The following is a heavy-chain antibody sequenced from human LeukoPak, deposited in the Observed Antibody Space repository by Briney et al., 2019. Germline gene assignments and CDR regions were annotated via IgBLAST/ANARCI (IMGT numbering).Heavy chain of an antibody. CDR1: GFTFSSYS. D-gene: IGHD6-19*01. CDR3: AKSGGTSSSGLGY. J-gene: IGHJ4*02. V-gene: IGHV3-48*01. CDR2: ISSSSSTI. Sequence: PGGSLRLSCAASGFTFSSYSMNWVRQAPGKGLEWVSYISSSSSTIYYADSVKGRFTISRDNAKNSLYLQMNSLRAEDTAVYYCAKSGGTSSSGLGYWGQGTLVTVSS.